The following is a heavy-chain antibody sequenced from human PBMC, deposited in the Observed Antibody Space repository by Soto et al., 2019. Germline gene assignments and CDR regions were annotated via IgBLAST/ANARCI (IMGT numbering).Heavy chain of an antibody. CDR1: GGYLINYY. CDR3: ARILPPGHFDY. J-gene: IGHJ4*02. Sequence: PSVTMSVTSTVSGGYLINYYWTWIRQPPGKGLEWIGYIYYTGITNYNPSLKNRLTIAVDTSRNQFSLKLTSVSAADTAVYYCARILPPGHFDYCGQGLQVTV. CDR2: IYYTGIT. V-gene: IGHV4-59*01.